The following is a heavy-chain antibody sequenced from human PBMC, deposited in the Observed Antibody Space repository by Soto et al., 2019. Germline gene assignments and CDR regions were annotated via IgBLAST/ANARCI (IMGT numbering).Heavy chain of an antibody. CDR2: IWYDGSNK. V-gene: IGHV3-33*01. CDR1: GFTFSSYG. CDR3: ARDPYYGSSGYSFDY. J-gene: IGHJ4*02. Sequence: GGSLRLSCAASGFTFSSYGMHWVRQAPGKGLEWVAVIWYDGSNKYYADSVKGRFTISRDNSKNTLYLQMNSLRAEDTAVYYCARDPYYGSSGYSFDYWGPGPLGSGSS. D-gene: IGHD3-22*01.